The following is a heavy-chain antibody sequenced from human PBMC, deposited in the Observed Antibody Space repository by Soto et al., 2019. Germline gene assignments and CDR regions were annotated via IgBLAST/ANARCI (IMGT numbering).Heavy chain of an antibody. Sequence: EMQLVESGGGLIQSGGSLRLSCAASGFIVSSNYMSWVRQAPGKGLEWVSVIYGDGSTHYTDSVKDRFIISRDISKNTLYLQMNSLRAEDTAVYYCARARYDSSGYYFDYWGQGALVTVSS. CDR3: ARARYDSSGYYFDY. V-gene: IGHV3-53*01. CDR1: GFIVSSNY. J-gene: IGHJ4*02. CDR2: IYGDGST. D-gene: IGHD3-22*01.